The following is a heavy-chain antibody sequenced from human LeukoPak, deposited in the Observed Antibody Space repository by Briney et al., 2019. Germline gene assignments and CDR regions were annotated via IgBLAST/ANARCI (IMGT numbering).Heavy chain of an antibody. CDR3: ARHSTPRQYSGYDLYYYGMDV. D-gene: IGHD5-12*01. V-gene: IGHV3-21*04. Sequence: KPGGSLRLSCAASGFTFSSYSMNWVRQAPGKGLEWVSSISSSSSYIYYADSVKGRFTISRDNAKNSLYLQMNSLKASDTAMYYCARHSTPRQYSGYDLYYYGMDVWGQGTTVTVSS. CDR2: ISSSSSYI. J-gene: IGHJ6*02. CDR1: GFTFSSYS.